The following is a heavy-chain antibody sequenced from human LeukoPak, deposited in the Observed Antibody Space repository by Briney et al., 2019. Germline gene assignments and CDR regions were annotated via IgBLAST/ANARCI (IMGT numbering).Heavy chain of an antibody. V-gene: IGHV1-8*01. J-gene: IGHJ5*02. CDR2: MNPNSGYT. CDR1: GYTFTNYD. CDR3: ARSPVDTAMGPEINWFDP. Sequence: ASVKVSCKASGYTFTNYDINWVRQATGQGLEWMGWMNPNSGYTGYAQKFQGRVTMTRDTSISTAYMELSRLRSDDTAVYYCARSPVDTAMGPEINWFDPWGQGTLVTVSS. D-gene: IGHD5-18*01.